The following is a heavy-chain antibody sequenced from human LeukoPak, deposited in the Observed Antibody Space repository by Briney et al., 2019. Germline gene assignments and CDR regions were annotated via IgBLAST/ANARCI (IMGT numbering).Heavy chain of an antibody. CDR1: GYTLTELS. Sequence: ASVTVSCKVSGYTLTELSMHWVRQAPGKGLEWMGGFDPEDGETIYAQKFQGRVTMTEDTSTDTAYMELSSLRSEDTAVYYCATAIYYYDSSGYYYWGQGTLVTVSS. V-gene: IGHV1-24*01. J-gene: IGHJ4*02. CDR2: FDPEDGET. D-gene: IGHD3-22*01. CDR3: ATAIYYYDSSGYYY.